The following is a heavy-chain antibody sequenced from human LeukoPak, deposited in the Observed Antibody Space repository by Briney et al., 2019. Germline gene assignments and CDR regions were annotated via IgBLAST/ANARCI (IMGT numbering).Heavy chain of an antibody. D-gene: IGHD6-13*01. CDR3: ARETRAGSSWYSGFDP. CDR2: IYYSGST. J-gene: IGHJ5*02. V-gene: IGHV4-59*01. CDR1: GGSISSYY. Sequence: PSETLSLTCTVSGGSISSYYWSWVRQPPGKGLEWIGYIYYSGSTNYNPSLKSRVTISVDTSKNQFSLKLSSVTAADTAVYYCARETRAGSSWYSGFDPWGQGTLVTVSS.